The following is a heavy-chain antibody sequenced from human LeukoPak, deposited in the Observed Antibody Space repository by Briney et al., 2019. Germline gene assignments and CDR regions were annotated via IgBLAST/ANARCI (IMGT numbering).Heavy chain of an antibody. D-gene: IGHD5-12*01. CDR2: IRYDGSQK. J-gene: IGHJ4*02. CDR1: GFNFINYG. CDR3: ANVVATYG. Sequence: GGSLRLSCAASGFNFINYGMHWVRQAPGKGLEWVAFIRYDGSQKYYADSVKGRFTISRDNSKNTLYLEMNGLRRDDTAVYYCANVVATYGWGQGTLVTVSS. V-gene: IGHV3-30*02.